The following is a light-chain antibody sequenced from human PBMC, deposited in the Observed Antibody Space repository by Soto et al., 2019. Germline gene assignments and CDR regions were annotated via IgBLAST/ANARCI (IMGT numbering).Light chain of an antibody. CDR1: QSISSY. V-gene: IGKV1-39*01. CDR2: AAS. Sequence: DIPMTQSPSSLSASVGDRVTITCRASQSISSYLNWYQQKPGKAPKLLIYAASSLQSGVPSRFSGSGSGKDFTLTISSLQPEDFATYYCQQSYSTPWTFGQGTKVEIK. J-gene: IGKJ1*01. CDR3: QQSYSTPWT.